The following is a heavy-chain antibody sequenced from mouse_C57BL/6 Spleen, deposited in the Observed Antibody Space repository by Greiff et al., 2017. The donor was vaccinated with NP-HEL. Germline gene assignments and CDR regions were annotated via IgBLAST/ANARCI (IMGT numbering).Heavy chain of an antibody. CDR2: INPNNGGT. J-gene: IGHJ4*01. V-gene: IGHV1-22*01. Sequence: VQLKESGPELVKPGASVKMSCKASGYTFTDYNMHWVKQSHGKSLEWIGYINPNNGGTSYNQKFKGKATLTVNKSSSTAYMELRSLTSEDSAVYYCARSGVVAYYYAMDYWGQGTSVTVSS. D-gene: IGHD1-1*01. CDR3: ARSGVVAYYYAMDY. CDR1: GYTFTDYN.